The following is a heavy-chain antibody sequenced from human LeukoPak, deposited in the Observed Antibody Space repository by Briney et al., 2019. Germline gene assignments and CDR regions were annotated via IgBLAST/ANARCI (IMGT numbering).Heavy chain of an antibody. CDR1: GFTFRSYS. CDR3: ARADYDILTGPLFFDY. CDR2: ISSSSSYI. Sequence: GGSLRLSXAASGFTFRSYSMNWVRQAPGKGLEWVSSISSSSSYIYYADSVKGRFTISRDNAKNSLYLQMNSLRAEDTAVYYCARADYDILTGPLFFDYWGQGTLVTVSS. V-gene: IGHV3-21*01. J-gene: IGHJ4*02. D-gene: IGHD3-9*01.